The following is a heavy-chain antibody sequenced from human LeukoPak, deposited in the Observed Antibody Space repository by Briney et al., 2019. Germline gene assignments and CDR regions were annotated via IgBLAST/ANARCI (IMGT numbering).Heavy chain of an antibody. CDR1: GFTFSSYG. V-gene: IGHV3-30*18. CDR3: AKVEHPYYFDY. Sequence: GGSLRLSCAASGFTFSSYGMHWVRQAPGKGLEWVAVISYDGSNKYYADSVKGRFTISRDNSKNTLYLQMNSLRAEDTAVYYCAKVEHPYYFDYWGQGTLVTVSS. J-gene: IGHJ4*02. CDR2: ISYDGSNK. D-gene: IGHD1/OR15-1a*01.